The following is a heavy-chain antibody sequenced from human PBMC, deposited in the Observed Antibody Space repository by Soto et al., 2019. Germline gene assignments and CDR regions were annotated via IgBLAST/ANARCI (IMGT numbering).Heavy chain of an antibody. Sequence: SETLSLTCTVSGGSISSYYWSWIRQPAGKGLEWIGRIYTSGTTNYNPSLKSRVTMSIDTPKNRFSLKLSSVTAADTAVYYCARLRGVVVATTPLYYFDYWGQGTLVTV. V-gene: IGHV4-4*07. CDR1: GGSISSYY. CDR3: ARLRGVVVATTPLYYFDY. J-gene: IGHJ4*02. D-gene: IGHD2-15*01. CDR2: IYTSGTT.